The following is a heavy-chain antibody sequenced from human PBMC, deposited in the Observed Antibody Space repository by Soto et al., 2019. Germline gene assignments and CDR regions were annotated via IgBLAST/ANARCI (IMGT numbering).Heavy chain of an antibody. Sequence: EVQLIESGGDLVQPGGSLRLSCVVSGVSFSTYVMNWVRQAPGKGLEWVLAVTGSGVTTWYAESLNGRFTISRDNSKNTVFLQKHSLQAEDTAVYYCAKSQSGSYFAALDIWGQGTLVPVSS. CDR3: AKSQSGSYFAALDI. CDR2: VTGSGVTT. V-gene: IGHV3-23*01. CDR1: GVSFSTYV. J-gene: IGHJ3*02. D-gene: IGHD1-26*01.